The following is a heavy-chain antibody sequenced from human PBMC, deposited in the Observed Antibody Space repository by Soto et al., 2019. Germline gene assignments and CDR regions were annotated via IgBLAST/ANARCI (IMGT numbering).Heavy chain of an antibody. V-gene: IGHV3-74*01. J-gene: IGHJ4*02. CDR1: GFTFSSYW. CDR3: AVAVAGPTAIGY. CDR2: INSDGSST. Sequence: EVQLVESGGGLVQPGGSLRLSCAASGFTFSSYWMHWVRQAPGKGLVWVSRINSDGSSTSYADSVKGRFTISRDNAKNTMYLQMNSLRAEGTAVYYCAVAVAGPTAIGYWGQGTLVTVSS. D-gene: IGHD6-19*01.